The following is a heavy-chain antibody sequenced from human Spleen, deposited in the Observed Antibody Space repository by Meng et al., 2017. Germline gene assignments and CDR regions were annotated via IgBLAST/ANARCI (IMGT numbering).Heavy chain of an antibody. Sequence: QVQLVGSGGGVAQPGRSLRLACAASGFTFSSYGMHWVRQAPGKGLEWVAVIWYDGSNKYYADSVKGRFTISRDNSKNTLYLQMNSLRAEDTAVYYCARGLFDGDYAFGFDYWGQGTLVTVSS. D-gene: IGHD4-17*01. CDR3: ARGLFDGDYAFGFDY. V-gene: IGHV3-33*01. CDR1: GFTFSSYG. J-gene: IGHJ4*02. CDR2: IWYDGSNK.